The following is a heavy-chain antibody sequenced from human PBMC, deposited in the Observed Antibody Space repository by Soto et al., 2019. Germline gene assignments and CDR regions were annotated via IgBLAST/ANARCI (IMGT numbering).Heavy chain of an antibody. J-gene: IGHJ5*02. CDR2: INAGNGNT. V-gene: IGHV1-3*01. CDR3: ARDFFEQQLVLPNWFDP. D-gene: IGHD6-13*01. CDR1: GYTFTSYA. Sequence: QVQLVQSGAEVKKPGASVKVSCKASGYTFTSYAMHWVRQAPGQRLEWMGWINAGNGNTKYSQKFQGRVTITRDTSASTAYMELSSLRSEDTAVYYCARDFFEQQLVLPNWFDPWGQGTLVTVSS.